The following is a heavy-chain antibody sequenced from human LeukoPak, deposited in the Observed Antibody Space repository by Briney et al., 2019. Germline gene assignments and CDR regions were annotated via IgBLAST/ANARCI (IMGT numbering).Heavy chain of an antibody. CDR3: AKPYVVVTAIGAFDI. J-gene: IGHJ3*02. D-gene: IGHD2-21*02. V-gene: IGHV3-23*01. CDR1: GYTFTIYA. CDR2: ISGSGGST. Sequence: PGGSLGLSCAASGYTFTIYALSWVRQAPGKGLEWVSAISGSGGSTYYADSVKGRFTLSRDNSKNTLYLQMNSLRAEDTAVYYCAKPYVVVTAIGAFDIWGQGTMVTVSS.